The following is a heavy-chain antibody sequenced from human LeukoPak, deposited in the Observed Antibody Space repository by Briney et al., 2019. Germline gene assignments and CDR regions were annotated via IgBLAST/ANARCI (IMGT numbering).Heavy chain of an antibody. Sequence: ASVKVSCKASGGTFSSYAISWVRQAPGQGLEWMGRIIPILGIANYAQKFQGRVTITADKSTSTAYMELSSLRSEDTAVYYCASGYRGSRAFDIWGQGTMVTVSS. CDR3: ASGYRGSRAFDI. CDR1: GGTFSSYA. D-gene: IGHD1-26*01. J-gene: IGHJ3*02. CDR2: IIPILGIA. V-gene: IGHV1-69*04.